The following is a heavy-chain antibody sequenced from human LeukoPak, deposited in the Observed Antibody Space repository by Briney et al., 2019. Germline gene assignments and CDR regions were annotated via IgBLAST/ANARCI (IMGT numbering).Heavy chain of an antibody. CDR1: GRPISGYY. CDR3: ARDTGYFGSEGFDQ. V-gene: IGHV4-4*07. Sequence: PSETLSLTCTVSGRPISGYYWSWIRQPAGKGLECIGRIYSSGTANYNPSLKSRVTMSVDTSKNQVSLKLTSVTAADTAVYYCARDTGYFGSEGFDQWGQGTLVTVSS. CDR2: IYSSGTA. D-gene: IGHD3-10*01. J-gene: IGHJ4*02.